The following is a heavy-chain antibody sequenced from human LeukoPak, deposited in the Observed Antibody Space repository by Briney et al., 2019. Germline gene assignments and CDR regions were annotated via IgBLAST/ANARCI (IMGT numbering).Heavy chain of an antibody. J-gene: IGHJ4*02. V-gene: IGHV4-34*01. CDR3: ARVGRYSSSRPFDY. D-gene: IGHD6-13*01. Sequence: PSETLSLTCAVYGGSFSGYYWSWIRQPPGKGLEWIGEINHSGSTNYNPSLKSRVTISVDTSKNQFSLKLSSVTAADTAVYYCARVGRYSSSRPFDYWGQGTLVTVSS. CDR1: GGSFSGYY. CDR2: INHSGST.